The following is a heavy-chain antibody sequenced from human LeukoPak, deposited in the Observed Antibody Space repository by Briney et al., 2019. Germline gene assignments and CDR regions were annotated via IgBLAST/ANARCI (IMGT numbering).Heavy chain of an antibody. CDR1: GGSINSSSYY. D-gene: IGHD3-10*01. V-gene: IGHV4-39*01. Sequence: SETLSLTCAVSGGSINSSSYYWGWIRQPPGKGLEWIGTIYYSGSTYYNPSLKSRVTISVDTSKNQFSLKLSSVTASDTAVYYCARRFAPSRNDAFDIWGQGTMVTVSS. CDR3: ARRFAPSRNDAFDI. CDR2: IYYSGST. J-gene: IGHJ3*02.